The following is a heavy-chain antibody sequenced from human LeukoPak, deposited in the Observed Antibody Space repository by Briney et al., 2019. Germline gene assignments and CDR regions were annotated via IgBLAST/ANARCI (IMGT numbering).Heavy chain of an antibody. CDR1: GFTFDDYG. CDR3: ARDSRFGSIAVAGSGSGMDV. D-gene: IGHD6-19*01. Sequence: GGSLRLSCAASGFTFDDYGMSWVRQAPGKGLEWVSGINWNGSSTGYADSVKGRFTISRDNAKNSLYLQMNSLRAEDTALYHCARDSRFGSIAVAGSGSGMDVWGQGTTVTVSS. J-gene: IGHJ6*02. CDR2: INWNGSST. V-gene: IGHV3-20*01.